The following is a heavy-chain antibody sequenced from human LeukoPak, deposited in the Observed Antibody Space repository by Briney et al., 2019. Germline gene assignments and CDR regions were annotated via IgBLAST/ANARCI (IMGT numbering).Heavy chain of an antibody. J-gene: IGHJ5*02. CDR2: IYPGDSDT. V-gene: IGHV5-51*01. D-gene: IGHD2-2*01. Sequence: GESLKISCKGSGYSFTSYWIGWVRQMPGKGLEWMGIIYPGDSDTRYSPSFQGQVTISADKSISTAYLQWSSLKASDTAMYYCARLWDIVVVPAAIGWFDPWGQGTLVTVSS. CDR1: GYSFTSYW. CDR3: ARLWDIVVVPAAIGWFDP.